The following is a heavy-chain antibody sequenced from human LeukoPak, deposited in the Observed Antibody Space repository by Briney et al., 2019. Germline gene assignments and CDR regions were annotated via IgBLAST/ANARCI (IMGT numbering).Heavy chain of an antibody. Sequence: GSLRLSCAASGFTFKICGMHWVRQAPGKGLEWVGVIWNDGTTTFYADSVRGRFTISRDNSKNTLYLQMNSLRAEDTAVYYCARDRTNFVDYWGQGTLVTVSS. CDR1: GFTFKICG. V-gene: IGHV3-33*01. CDR2: IWNDGTTT. D-gene: IGHD3-9*01. J-gene: IGHJ4*02. CDR3: ARDRTNFVDY.